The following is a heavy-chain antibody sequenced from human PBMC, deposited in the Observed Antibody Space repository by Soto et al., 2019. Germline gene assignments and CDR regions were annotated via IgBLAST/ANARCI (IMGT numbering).Heavy chain of an antibody. Sequence: GGSLRLSCAASGFTFSSYGMHWVRQAPGKGLEWVAVIWYDGSNKYYADSVKGRFTISRDNSKNTLYLQMNSLRAEDTAVYYCARDPTVTTPGLDYWGQGTLVTVSS. V-gene: IGHV3-33*01. CDR2: IWYDGSNK. D-gene: IGHD4-4*01. J-gene: IGHJ4*02. CDR1: GFTFSSYG. CDR3: ARDPTVTTPGLDY.